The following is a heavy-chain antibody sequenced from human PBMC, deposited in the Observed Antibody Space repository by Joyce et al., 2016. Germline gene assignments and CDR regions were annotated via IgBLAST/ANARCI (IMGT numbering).Heavy chain of an antibody. CDR2: SSAYNGNT. Sequence: QVQLVQSGAEVKKPGALVKVYCKASGYSFTMYGLRWVRQAPGQGLEWLGWSSAYNGNTNFAQKLQGRVTMTTDTSTSIAYMELRSLRSDDTAVYYCARDLSISVAGTLSYWGQGTLVTVSS. CDR3: ARDLSISVAGTLSY. J-gene: IGHJ4*02. CDR1: GYSFTMYG. V-gene: IGHV1-18*01. D-gene: IGHD6-19*01.